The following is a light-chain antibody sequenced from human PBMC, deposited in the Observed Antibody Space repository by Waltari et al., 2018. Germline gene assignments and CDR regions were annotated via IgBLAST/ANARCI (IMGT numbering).Light chain of an antibody. CDR3: QRYDDVPIT. J-gene: IGKJ5*01. V-gene: IGKV1-33*01. CDR1: RDITNF. Sequence: IQMTQSPASLSASVGDRVDITCQATRDITNFLSWFQQKSGRTPRLLIYEASILDTGVPSRCSGRGSGTHFTLAINDVQPEYSATYFCQRYDDVPITFGQVTRLDI. CDR2: EAS.